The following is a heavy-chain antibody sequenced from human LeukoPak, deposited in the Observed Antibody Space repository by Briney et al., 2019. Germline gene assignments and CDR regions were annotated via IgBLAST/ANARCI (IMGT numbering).Heavy chain of an antibody. D-gene: IGHD6-13*01. Sequence: SETLSLTCTVSGGSISSYYWSWIRQPPGKGLEWIGYIYYSGSTNYNPSLKSRVTISVDTSKNQFSLKLSSVTAADTAVYYCARCQQREWFDPWGQGTLVTVSS. CDR3: ARCQQREWFDP. J-gene: IGHJ5*02. CDR1: GGSISSYY. CDR2: IYYSGST. V-gene: IGHV4-59*01.